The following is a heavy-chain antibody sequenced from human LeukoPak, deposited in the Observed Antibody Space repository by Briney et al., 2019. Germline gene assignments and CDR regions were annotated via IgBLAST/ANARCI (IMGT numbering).Heavy chain of an antibody. CDR3: ARSPCGGDCYSGHFQH. Sequence: GESLTISCQGSGYTFTTYWIGWVRQMPGRGLEWRGIIYPGDSDTRYSPSFQGQVTISADKSINTAYLRWSSLKASDTAMYYCARSPCGGDCYSGHFQHWGQGTLVTVSS. V-gene: IGHV5-51*01. D-gene: IGHD2-21*02. CDR2: IYPGDSDT. J-gene: IGHJ1*01. CDR1: GYTFTTYW.